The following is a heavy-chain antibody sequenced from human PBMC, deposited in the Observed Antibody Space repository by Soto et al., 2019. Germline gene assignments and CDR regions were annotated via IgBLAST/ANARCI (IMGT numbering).Heavy chain of an antibody. D-gene: IGHD6-13*01. V-gene: IGHV3-11*05. CDR3: ARGRGAAADYFDF. CDR1: GFTFSDYY. Sequence: GGSLRLSCAVSGFTFSDYYMTWIRQAPGKGQEWVSYISSSTSHTNYADSVKGRFTISRDNAKNSLFLQMNSLRAEDMAVFYCARGRGAAADYFDFWGQGTLVTVSS. CDR2: ISSSTSHT. J-gene: IGHJ4*02.